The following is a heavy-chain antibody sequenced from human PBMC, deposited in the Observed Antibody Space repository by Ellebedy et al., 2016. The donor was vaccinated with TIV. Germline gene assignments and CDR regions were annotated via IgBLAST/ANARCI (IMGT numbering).Heavy chain of an antibody. CDR1: GFTFRTFA. CDR3: GGFFDWSPPTLSPPGWFDF. J-gene: IGHJ4*02. CDR2: ISGSGLTT. V-gene: IGHV3-23*01. Sequence: GGSLRLXCAASGFTFRTFAMIWVRQAPGKGLEWVSAISGSGLTTYYADSVKGRFTISRDNSRNTLYLQMDSLRAGDTALYYCGGFFDWSPPTLSPPGWFDFWGQGTLVIVSS. D-gene: IGHD3-9*01.